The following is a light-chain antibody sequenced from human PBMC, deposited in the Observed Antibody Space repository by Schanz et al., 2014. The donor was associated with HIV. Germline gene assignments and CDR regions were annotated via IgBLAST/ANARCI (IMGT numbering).Light chain of an antibody. V-gene: IGKV3-20*01. Sequence: EIVMTQSPATLSLSPGERATLSCRASQSVSSYLAWYQQKPGQAPRLLIFDASTRATGIPDRFSGSGSGTDFTLTINTLEREHFAVYYCLKYGDPPYPFGQGTRLEIK. CDR2: DAS. CDR3: LKYGDPPYP. CDR1: QSVSSY. J-gene: IGKJ2*01.